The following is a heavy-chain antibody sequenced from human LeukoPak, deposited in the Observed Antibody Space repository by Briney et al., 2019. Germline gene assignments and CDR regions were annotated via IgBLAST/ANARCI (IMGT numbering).Heavy chain of an antibody. D-gene: IGHD5-18*01. CDR3: AREAEYSYGTHFDY. V-gene: IGHV1-69*13. Sequence: SVKVSCKASGGTFSSYAISWVRQAPGQGLEWMGGIIPILGTANYAQKFQGRVTITADESTSTAYMELSSLRSEDTAVYYCAREAEYSYGTHFDYWGQGTLVTVSS. CDR1: GGTFSSYA. CDR2: IIPILGTA. J-gene: IGHJ4*02.